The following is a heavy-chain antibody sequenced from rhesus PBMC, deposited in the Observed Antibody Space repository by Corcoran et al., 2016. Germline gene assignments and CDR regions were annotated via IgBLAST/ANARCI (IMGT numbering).Heavy chain of an antibody. D-gene: IGHD3-16*01. CDR2: IHGSGGGT. CDR1: GGSIRSDSD. Sequence: QVQLPESGPGLVKPWATLSPTCASPGGSIRSDSDWLRTLQPPGKGLAWLGYIHGSGGGTNYNPSLKNRVTISIDTSKNQFSLKLSSVTAADTAVYYCARDSTIVVVKFWGQGVLVTVSS. J-gene: IGHJ4*01. V-gene: IGHV4-106*01. CDR3: ARDSTIVVVKF.